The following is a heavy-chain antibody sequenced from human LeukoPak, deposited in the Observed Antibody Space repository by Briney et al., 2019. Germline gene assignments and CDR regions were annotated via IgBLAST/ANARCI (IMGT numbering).Heavy chain of an antibody. J-gene: IGHJ4*02. D-gene: IGHD6-19*01. Sequence: KPSETLSLTCTVSGGSISSSSYYWGWIRQPPGKGLEWIGSIYYSGSTYYNPSLKSRVTISVDTSKNQFSLKLSSVTAADTAVYYCAGIAVAGSLDDYWDQGTLVTVSS. CDR3: AGIAVAGSLDDY. CDR1: GGSISSSSYY. CDR2: IYYSGST. V-gene: IGHV4-39*01.